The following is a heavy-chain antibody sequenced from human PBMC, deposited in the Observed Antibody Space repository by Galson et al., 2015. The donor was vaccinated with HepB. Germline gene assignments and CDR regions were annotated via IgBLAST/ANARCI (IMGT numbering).Heavy chain of an antibody. V-gene: IGHV6-1*01. Sequence: CAISGDSVSSNSAAWNWIRQSPSRGLEWLGRTYYRSKWYNDYAVSVKSRITINPDTSKNQFSLQLNSVTPEDTAVYYCAREEIIAAAGNDWYFDLWGRGTLVTVSS. D-gene: IGHD6-13*01. CDR2: TYYRSKWYN. CDR1: GDSVSSNSAA. CDR3: AREEIIAAAGNDWYFDL. J-gene: IGHJ2*01.